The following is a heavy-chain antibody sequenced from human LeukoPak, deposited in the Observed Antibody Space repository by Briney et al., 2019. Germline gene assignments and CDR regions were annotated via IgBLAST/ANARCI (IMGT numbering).Heavy chain of an antibody. CDR3: ARGTSGANYYYYMAV. J-gene: IGHJ6*03. V-gene: IGHV5-51*01. CDR2: IYPDDSDT. CDR1: GYRFTSYW. Sequence: PGESLKISCKGSGYRFTSYWIGWVRQMPVKGLEWMGIIYPDDSDTGYSPSFQGQVTISADKSISTAYLQWSSLKASDTALYYCARGTSGANYYYYMAVWGKGTTVIVSS.